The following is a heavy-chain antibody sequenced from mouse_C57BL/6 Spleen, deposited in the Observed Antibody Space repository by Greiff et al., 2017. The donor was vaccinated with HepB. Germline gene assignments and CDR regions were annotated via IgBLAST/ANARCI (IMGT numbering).Heavy chain of an antibody. D-gene: IGHD1-1*01. Sequence: EVKLQQSGTVLARPGASVKMSCKTSGYTFTSYWMHWVNQRPGQGLEWIGAIYPGNSDTSYNQKFKGKAKLTAVTSASTAYMELSSLTNEDSAVYYCCPLYFVSSYVLAYWGQGTLVTVSA. CDR2: IYPGNSDT. CDR3: CPLYFVSSYVLAY. J-gene: IGHJ3*01. CDR1: GYTFTSYW. V-gene: IGHV1-5*01.